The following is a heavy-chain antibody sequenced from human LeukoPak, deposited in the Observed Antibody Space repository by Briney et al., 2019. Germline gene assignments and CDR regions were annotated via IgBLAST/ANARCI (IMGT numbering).Heavy chain of an antibody. CDR1: GGSISSGGYS. D-gene: IGHD3-10*01. CDR2: IYHSGST. CDR3: ARGNYYEI. Sequence: PSETLSLTCAVSGGSISSGGYSWSWIRQPPGKGLEWIGYIYHSGSTYYNPSLKSRVTISVDRSKNQFSLKLSSVTAADTAVYYCARGNYYEIWGQGTMVTVSS. J-gene: IGHJ3*02. V-gene: IGHV4-30-2*01.